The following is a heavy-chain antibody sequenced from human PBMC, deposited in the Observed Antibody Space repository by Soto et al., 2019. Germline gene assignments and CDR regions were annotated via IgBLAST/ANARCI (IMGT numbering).Heavy chain of an antibody. CDR2: IWDRGRDI. CDR1: GFTFIDYV. V-gene: IGHV3-33*01. CDR3: ARDQGGQSGNFIFDN. D-gene: IGHD1-26*01. Sequence: GGSLRLSCAASGFTFIDYVMHWVRQAPGKGLEWVAVIWDRGRDIFYADSVKGRFTISRDNSKNTLYLQMNSLRAEDTAAYYCARDQGGQSGNFIFDNWGQGTLVTVSS. J-gene: IGHJ4*02.